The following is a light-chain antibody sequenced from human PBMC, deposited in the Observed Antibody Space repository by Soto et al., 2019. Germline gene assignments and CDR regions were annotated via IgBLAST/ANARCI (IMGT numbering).Light chain of an antibody. CDR1: SSDVGGSKY. CDR3: SSKTSSGTLYV. V-gene: IGLV2-14*01. CDR2: EVS. Sequence: QSVLTQPASVSGSPGQSITISGTGSSSDVGGSKYVSWYQQHPGKAPRLMIYEVSYRPSGVSNRFSGSKSGNTASLTVSGLQAEDEADYYCSSKTSSGTLYVFGTGTKVTVL. J-gene: IGLJ1*01.